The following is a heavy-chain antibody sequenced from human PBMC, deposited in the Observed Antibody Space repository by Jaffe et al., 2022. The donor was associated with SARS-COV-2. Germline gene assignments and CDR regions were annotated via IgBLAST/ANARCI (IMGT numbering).Heavy chain of an antibody. D-gene: IGHD1-26*01. V-gene: IGHV3-21*01. CDR2: ISSSSSYI. J-gene: IGHJ4*02. CDR1: GFTFSSYS. CDR3: ARDPRGAPKFDY. Sequence: EVQLVESGGGLVKPGGSLRLSCAASGFTFSSYSMNWVRQAPGKGLEWVSSISSSSSYIYYADSVKGRFTISRDNAKNSLYLQMNSLRAEDTAVYYCARDPRGAPKFDYWGQGTLVTVSS.